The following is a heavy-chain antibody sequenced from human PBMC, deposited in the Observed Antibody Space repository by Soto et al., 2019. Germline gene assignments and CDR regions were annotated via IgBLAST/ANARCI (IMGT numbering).Heavy chain of an antibody. V-gene: IGHV1-69*13. CDR1: GGTFSSYA. J-gene: IGHJ6*02. CDR3: ARDRGGEWELLNYYGMDV. CDR2: IIPIFGTA. Sequence: ASVKVSCKASGGTFSSYAISWVRQAPGQGLEWMGGIIPIFGTANYAQKSQGRVTITADESTSTAYMELSSLRSEDTAVYYCARDRGGEWELLNYYGMDVWGQGTTVTVSS. D-gene: IGHD1-26*01.